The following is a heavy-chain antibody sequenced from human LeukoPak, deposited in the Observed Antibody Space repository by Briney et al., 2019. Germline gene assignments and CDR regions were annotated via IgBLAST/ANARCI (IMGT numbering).Heavy chain of an antibody. CDR1: GYTFTSYG. CDR2: ISAYNGNT. J-gene: IGHJ6*02. V-gene: IGHV1-18*01. CDR3: ARVSATDYYDSSGYPSRFLRPYYYGMDV. Sequence: WASVKVSCKASGYTFTSYGISWVRQAPGQGLEWMGWISAYNGNTNYAQKLQGRVTMTTDTSTSTAYMELRSLRSDDTAVYYCARVSATDYYDSSGYPSRFLRPYYYGMDVWGQGTTVTVSS. D-gene: IGHD3-22*01.